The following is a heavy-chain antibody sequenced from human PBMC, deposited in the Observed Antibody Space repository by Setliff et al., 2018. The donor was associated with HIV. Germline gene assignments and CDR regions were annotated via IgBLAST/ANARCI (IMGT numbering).Heavy chain of an antibody. CDR2: ISYDGSYK. CDR3: VRDLTTIVTRKVFDF. CDR1: GFTFGDYA. V-gene: IGHV3-30*04. D-gene: IGHD4-4*01. Sequence: GGSLRLSCAASGFTFGDYAIHWVRQAPGKGLEWVTVISYDGSYKNYADSVKGRFTISRDNSKNTVFVQMNSLRADDTTTYYCVRDLTTIVTRKVFDFWGQGTMVTV. J-gene: IGHJ3*01.